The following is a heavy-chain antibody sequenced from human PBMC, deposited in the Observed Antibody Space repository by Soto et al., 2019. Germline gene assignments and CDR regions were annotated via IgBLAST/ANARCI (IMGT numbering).Heavy chain of an antibody. Sequence: TLSLTSTVSGGSIGSGGCYCIWIRKHPGKGLEWIGYIYYSGSTYYNPSLKSRVTISVDTSKNQFSLKLSSVTAADTAVYYCASSHIDGYNFHYYCYGMDVWGQGTTVTVSS. V-gene: IGHV4-31*03. D-gene: IGHD5-12*01. J-gene: IGHJ6*02. CDR2: IYYSGST. CDR1: GGSIGSGGCY. CDR3: ASSHIDGYNFHYYCYGMDV.